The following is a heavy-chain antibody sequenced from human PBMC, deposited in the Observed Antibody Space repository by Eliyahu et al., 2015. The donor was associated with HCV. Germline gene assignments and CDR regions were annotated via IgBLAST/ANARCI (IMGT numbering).Heavy chain of an antibody. V-gene: IGHV4-61*02. D-gene: IGHD2-15*01. CDR1: GASITSDNSH. CDR3: VWYQAGIGGRGY. J-gene: IGHJ4*02. Sequence: QVQLQESGPGLVKPSQTLSLTCTVSGASITSDNSHWAWIRQPAGKGLEWLSQIYFNGRTYHNPSLESRLSISRDTSKNHFSLTLSSVTAADTAVYYCVWYQAGIGGRGYWGQGTLVTVSS. CDR2: IYFNGRT.